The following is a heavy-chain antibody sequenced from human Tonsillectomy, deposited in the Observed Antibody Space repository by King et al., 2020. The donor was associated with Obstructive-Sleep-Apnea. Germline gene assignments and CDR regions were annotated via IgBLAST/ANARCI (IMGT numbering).Heavy chain of an antibody. CDR1: GYSISSSNC. Sequence: VQLQESGPGLVKPSDTLSLTCAISGYSISSSNCWGWIRQPPGKGLEWIGYIHYSGTTYYNSSLKSRVTMSVDTSKNQFSLGLSSVTSVDTAVYYCARRGTPGAFDIWGQGAMVTVSS. D-gene: IGHD3-16*01. CDR2: IHYSGTT. J-gene: IGHJ3*02. V-gene: IGHV4-28*01. CDR3: ARRGTPGAFDI.